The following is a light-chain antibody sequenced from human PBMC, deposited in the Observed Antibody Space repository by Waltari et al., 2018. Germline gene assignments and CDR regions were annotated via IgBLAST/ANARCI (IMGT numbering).Light chain of an antibody. CDR3: QQRSNWPLLT. J-gene: IGKJ4*01. CDR1: QSVSSY. CDR2: EAS. Sequence: EIVLPQSPATLSLSPGERATLSCRASQSVSSYLAWYQQKPGQAPRLLIYEASKRATGIPARFSGGGSGTDFTLTISSLEPEDFAVYYWQQRSNWPLLTFGGGTKVEIK. V-gene: IGKV3-11*01.